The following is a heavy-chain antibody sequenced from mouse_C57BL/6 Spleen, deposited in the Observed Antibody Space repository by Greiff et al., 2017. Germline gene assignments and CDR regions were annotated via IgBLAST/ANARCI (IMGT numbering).Heavy chain of an antibody. CDR1: GYTFTSYW. D-gene: IGHD2-4*01. CDR2: IYPGSGST. CDR3: ARQGGLRRGTGYAMDY. Sequence: QVQLQQPGAELVKPGASVQMSCKASGYTFTSYWITWVKQRPGQGLEWIGDIYPGSGSTNYNEKFKSKATLTVDTSSSTAYMQLSILTSEDSAVYYCARQGGLRRGTGYAMDYWGQGTSVTVSS. V-gene: IGHV1-55*01. J-gene: IGHJ4*01.